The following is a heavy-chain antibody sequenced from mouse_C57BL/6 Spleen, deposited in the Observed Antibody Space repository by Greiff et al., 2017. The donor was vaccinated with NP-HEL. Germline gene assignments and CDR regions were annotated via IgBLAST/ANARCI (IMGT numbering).Heavy chain of an antibody. V-gene: IGHV1-59*01. CDR3: AREHYGYDSGYYFDY. Sequence: QVQLQQPGAELVRPGTSVKLSCKASGYTFTSYWMHWVKQRPGQGLEWIGVIDPSDSYTNYNQKFKGKATLTVDTSSSTAYMQLSSLTSEDSAVYYCAREHYGYDSGYYFDYWGQGTTLTVSS. J-gene: IGHJ2*01. D-gene: IGHD2-2*01. CDR1: GYTFTSYW. CDR2: IDPSDSYT.